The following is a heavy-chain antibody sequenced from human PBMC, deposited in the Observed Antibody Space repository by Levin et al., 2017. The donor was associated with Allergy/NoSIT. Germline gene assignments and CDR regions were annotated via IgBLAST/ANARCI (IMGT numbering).Heavy chain of an antibody. J-gene: IGHJ6*02. D-gene: IGHD3-16*01. CDR3: AGLGGYYYYYGMDV. V-gene: IGHV4-4*07. CDR1: GGSISSYY. Sequence: GSLRLSCTVSGGSISSYYWSWIRQPAGKGLEWIGRIYTSGSTNYNPSLKSRVTMSVDTSKNQFSLKLSSVTAADTAVYYCAGLGGYYYYYGMDVWGQGTTVTVSS. CDR2: IYTSGST.